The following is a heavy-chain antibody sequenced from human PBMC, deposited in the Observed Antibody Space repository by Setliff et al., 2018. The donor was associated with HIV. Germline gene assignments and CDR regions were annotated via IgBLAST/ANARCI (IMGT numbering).Heavy chain of an antibody. V-gene: IGHV5-51*01. Sequence: GESLKISCKGSGYSFSNYWIGWVRQMPGKGLEWMGIIYPGDSDTRYSPSFQGQVTISADKSISTAYLQWSSLEASDTAMYYCARTGYSSGWYWFDPWGQGTLVTVSS. J-gene: IGHJ5*02. D-gene: IGHD6-19*01. CDR2: IYPGDSDT. CDR3: ARTGYSSGWYWFDP. CDR1: GYSFSNYW.